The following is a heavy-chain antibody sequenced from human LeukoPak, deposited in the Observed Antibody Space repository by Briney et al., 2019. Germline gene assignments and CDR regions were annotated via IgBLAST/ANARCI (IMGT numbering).Heavy chain of an antibody. J-gene: IGHJ3*02. CDR1: GFTFSSYA. D-gene: IGHD3-22*01. CDR3: ARGYDSTGKSAFDI. Sequence: GSLRLSCAASGFTFSSYAMHWVRQAPGKGLEWVAVISYDGSNKYYADSVKGRFTISRDNSKNTLYLQMNSLRAEDTAVYYCARGYDSTGKSAFDIWGQGTMVTVSS. V-gene: IGHV3-30-3*01. CDR2: ISYDGSNK.